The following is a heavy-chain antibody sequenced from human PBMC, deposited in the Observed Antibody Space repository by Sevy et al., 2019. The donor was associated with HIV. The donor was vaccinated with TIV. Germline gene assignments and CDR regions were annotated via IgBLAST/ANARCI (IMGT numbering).Heavy chain of an antibody. CDR3: AKDWTSIAVARNYFDY. Sequence: GGSLRLSCAASGFMFDDYAMHWVRQAPGKGLEWVSGISRNSGSLDYADSVKGRFTISRDNAKNSLYLEMNSLRAEDTALYYCAKDWTSIAVARNYFDYWCQGTLVTFSS. V-gene: IGHV3-9*01. J-gene: IGHJ4*02. D-gene: IGHD6-19*01. CDR1: GFMFDDYA. CDR2: ISRNSGSL.